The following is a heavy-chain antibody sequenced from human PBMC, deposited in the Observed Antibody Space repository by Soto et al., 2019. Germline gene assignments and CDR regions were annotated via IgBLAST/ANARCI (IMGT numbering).Heavy chain of an antibody. D-gene: IGHD6-19*01. Sequence: ASVKVSCKASGYTFTSYYMHWVRQAPGQGLEWMGIINPSGGSTSYAQKFQGRVTMTRDTSTSTVYMELSSLRSEDTAVYYCARDLGAVAGTGGFDPWGQGTLVTVSS. CDR2: INPSGGST. CDR3: ARDLGAVAGTGGFDP. V-gene: IGHV1-46*01. J-gene: IGHJ5*02. CDR1: GYTFTSYY.